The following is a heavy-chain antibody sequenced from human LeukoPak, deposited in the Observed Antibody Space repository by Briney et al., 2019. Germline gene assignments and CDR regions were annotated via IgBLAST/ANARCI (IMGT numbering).Heavy chain of an antibody. CDR2: ITHSGST. CDR3: ARAPRTYYYGSGSFSFDY. D-gene: IGHD3-10*01. CDR1: GGSFSGYY. V-gene: IGHV4-34*01. Sequence: SETLSLTCAVYGGSFSGYYWSWIRQPPGKGLEWIGEITHSGSTNYNPSLKSRVTISVDTSKNQFSLKLSSVTAADTAVYYCARAPRTYYYGSGSFSFDYWGQGTLVTVSS. J-gene: IGHJ4*02.